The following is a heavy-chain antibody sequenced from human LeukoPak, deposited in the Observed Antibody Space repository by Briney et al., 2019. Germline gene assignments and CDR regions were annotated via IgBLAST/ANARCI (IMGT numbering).Heavy chain of an antibody. J-gene: IGHJ4*02. D-gene: IGHD1-26*01. Sequence: ESGGGVVQPGRSLRLSCAASGFTFSSYAMHWVRQAPGKGLEWVAVISYDGSNKYYADSVKGRFTISRDNSKNTLYLQMNSLRAEDTAVYYCARGPGLYSGSYYHIDYWGQGTLVTVSS. CDR3: ARGPGLYSGSYYHIDY. CDR2: ISYDGSNK. V-gene: IGHV3-30-3*01. CDR1: GFTFSSYA.